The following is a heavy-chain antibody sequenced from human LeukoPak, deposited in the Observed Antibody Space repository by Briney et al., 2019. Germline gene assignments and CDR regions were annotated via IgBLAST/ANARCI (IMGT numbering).Heavy chain of an antibody. D-gene: IGHD3-10*01. CDR2: FDPEDGET. CDR1: GYTLTELS. J-gene: IGHJ5*02. CDR3: VRDGEGVAISVNFWFDP. Sequence: ASVTVSCKVSGYTLTELSMHWVRQAPGKGLEWMGGFDPEDGETIYAQKFQGRVTMTEDTSTDTAYMELSSLTSEDTAIYYCVRDGEGVAISVNFWFDPWGQGTLVTVSS. V-gene: IGHV1-24*01.